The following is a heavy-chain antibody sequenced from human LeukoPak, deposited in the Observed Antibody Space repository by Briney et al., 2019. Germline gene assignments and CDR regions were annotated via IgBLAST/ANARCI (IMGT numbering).Heavy chain of an antibody. V-gene: IGHV1-8*01. J-gene: IGHJ6*03. CDR2: MNPNSGNT. Sequence: GASVKVSCKASGYTSTSYDINWVRQATGQGLEWMGWMNPNSGNTGYAQKFQGRVTMTRNTSISTAYMELSSLRSEDTAVYYCARAPGDFAGYYYYYYYMDVWGKGTTVTVSS. CDR3: ARAPGDFAGYYYYYYYMDV. CDR1: GYTSTSYD. D-gene: IGHD3-3*01.